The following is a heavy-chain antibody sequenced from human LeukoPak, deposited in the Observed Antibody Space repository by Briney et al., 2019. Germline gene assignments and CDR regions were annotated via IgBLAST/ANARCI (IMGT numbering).Heavy chain of an antibody. CDR1: GFTFDDYT. D-gene: IGHD6-19*01. CDR2: ISWDGGST. J-gene: IGHJ4*02. Sequence: PGGSLRLSCAASGFTFDDYTMHWVRQAPGKGLEWVSLISWDGGSTYYADSVKGRFTISRDNSKNSLYLQMNSLRTEDTALYYCAKDIGGSSSGIPDYWGQGTLVTVSS. V-gene: IGHV3-43*01. CDR3: AKDIGGSSSGIPDY.